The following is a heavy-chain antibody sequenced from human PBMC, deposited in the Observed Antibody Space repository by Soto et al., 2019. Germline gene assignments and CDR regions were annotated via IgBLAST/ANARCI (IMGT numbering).Heavy chain of an antibody. CDR3: AKGSHEGYYDFWSGYYIAYYFDY. J-gene: IGHJ4*02. V-gene: IGHV3-23*01. CDR1: GFTFSSYA. D-gene: IGHD3-3*01. Sequence: GGSLRLSCAASGFTFSSYAMSWVRQSPGKGLEWVSAISGSGGSTYYADSVKGRFTISRDNPKNTLYLQMNSLRAEDTAVYYCAKGSHEGYYDFWSGYYIAYYFDYWGQGTLVTVSS. CDR2: ISGSGGST.